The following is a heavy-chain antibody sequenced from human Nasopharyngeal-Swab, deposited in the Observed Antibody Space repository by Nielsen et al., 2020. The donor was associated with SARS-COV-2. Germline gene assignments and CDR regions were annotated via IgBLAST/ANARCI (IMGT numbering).Heavy chain of an antibody. J-gene: IGHJ4*02. CDR3: ARINSSGYYYGY. CDR1: GGSFSGYY. D-gene: IGHD3-22*01. V-gene: IGHV4-34*01. CDR2: INHSGST. Sequence: SETLSLTCAVYGGSFSGYYWSWIRQPPGKGLEWIGEINHSGSTSYNPSLKSRVTISVDTSKNQFSLKLSSVTAADTAVYYCARINSSGYYYGYWGQGTLVTVSS.